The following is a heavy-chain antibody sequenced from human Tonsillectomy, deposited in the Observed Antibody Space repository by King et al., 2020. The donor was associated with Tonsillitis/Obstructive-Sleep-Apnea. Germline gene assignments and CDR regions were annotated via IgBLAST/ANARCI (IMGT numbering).Heavy chain of an antibody. CDR3: TRERAASCMDV. CDR2: SRNKATIYAT. Sequence: VQLVESGGGLVQPGGSLRLSCAASGLTFSDHYMDWVRQAPGKGLEWVCRSRNKATIYATEYAASVKGRFIISRDDSSNAVDLQMNSLKTEDTAVYYCTRERAASCMDVWGKGTMVTVSS. V-gene: IGHV3-72*01. J-gene: IGHJ6*03. CDR1: GLTFSDHY. D-gene: IGHD2-2*01.